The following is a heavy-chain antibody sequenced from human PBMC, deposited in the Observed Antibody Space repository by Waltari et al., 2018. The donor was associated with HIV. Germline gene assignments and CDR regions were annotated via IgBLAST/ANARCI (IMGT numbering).Heavy chain of an antibody. J-gene: IGHJ4*02. CDR1: GFTFSRNT. V-gene: IGHV3-48*02. D-gene: IGHD2-15*01. CDR3: ASARVGTAYFDY. CDR2: ITSDSTTI. Sequence: VQLVESGGGLVQPGGSLRTSCAASGFTFSRNTLNWVRQAPGKGLEWLSTITSDSTTIHYADSVKGRFTISRDNAKNSVFLQMSSLRDEDTVVYYCASARVGTAYFDYWGQGTLVTVSS.